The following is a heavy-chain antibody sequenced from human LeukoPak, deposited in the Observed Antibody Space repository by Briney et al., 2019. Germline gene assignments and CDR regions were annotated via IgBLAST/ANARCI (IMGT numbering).Heavy chain of an antibody. CDR3: VRPDQSSSWVYFNN. Sequence: SGTLSLTCTVSGDSSSRTYYWTWIRESPGKGLEWIGNIHTSGRTSYTPSLKTRVTMSIDTSKKQFSLRLSSVTAADTAVYYCVRPDQSSSWVYFNNWGQRTVVTVSS. D-gene: IGHD2-2*01. CDR2: IHTSGRT. J-gene: IGHJ4*02. V-gene: IGHV4-4*09. CDR1: GDSSSRTYY.